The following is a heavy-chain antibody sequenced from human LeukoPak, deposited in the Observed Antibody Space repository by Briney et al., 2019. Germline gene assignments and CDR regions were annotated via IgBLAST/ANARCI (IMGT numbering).Heavy chain of an antibody. CDR2: IYYSGST. CDR3: ARHEYSGSYYGLSWFDP. Sequence: PSETLSLTCTVSGGSISSSGYYWGWIRQPPGKGLEWTASIYYSGSTYYNPSLKSRVTISVDTSKNQPSLKLSSLTAADTAAYYCARHEYSGSYYGLSWFDPWGQGTLVTVSS. CDR1: GGSISSSGYY. D-gene: IGHD1-26*01. V-gene: IGHV4-39*01. J-gene: IGHJ5*02.